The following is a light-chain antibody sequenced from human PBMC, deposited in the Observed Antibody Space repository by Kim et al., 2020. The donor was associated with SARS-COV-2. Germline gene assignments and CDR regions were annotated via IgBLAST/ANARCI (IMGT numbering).Light chain of an antibody. V-gene: IGLV3-1*01. CDR2: QNN. Sequence: SYELTQPPSVSVSPGQTASITCSGNKLGDKFPCWYQQKPGQSPVLVIYQNNKRPSGLPERFSGSSSGNTATLTISGTQTMDEADYYCQAWDSSLVVFGGG. CDR3: QAWDSSLVV. J-gene: IGLJ2*01. CDR1: KLGDKF.